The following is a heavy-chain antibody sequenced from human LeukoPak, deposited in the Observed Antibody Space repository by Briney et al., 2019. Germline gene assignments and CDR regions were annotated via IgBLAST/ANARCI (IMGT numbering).Heavy chain of an antibody. V-gene: IGHV4-39*07. Sequence: PGGSLRLSCAASGFTFSSYWMSWVRQAPGKGLEWIGSIYYSGGTYYNPSLKSRVTISVDTSKNQFSLKLSSVTAADTAVYYYARDIASDSGSYYWGQGTLVTVSS. J-gene: IGHJ4*02. CDR2: IYYSGGT. CDR3: ARDIASDSGSYY. D-gene: IGHD1-26*01. CDR1: GFTFSSYW.